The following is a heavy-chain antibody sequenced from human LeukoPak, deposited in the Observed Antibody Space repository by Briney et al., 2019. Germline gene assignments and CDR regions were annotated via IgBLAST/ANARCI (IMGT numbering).Heavy chain of an antibody. V-gene: IGHV4-59*08. CDR2: IYYSGST. Sequence: SETLSLTCTVSGGSISSYYWSWIRQPPGKELDSIGYIYYSGSTNYNPSLKSRVTISVDTSKNQFSLKLSSVTAADTAVFYKEKTAYEILTGYPEPYYYYMDVWGKGTTVTISS. D-gene: IGHD3-9*01. CDR1: GGSISSYY. J-gene: IGHJ6*03. CDR3: EKTAYEILTGYPEPYYYYMDV.